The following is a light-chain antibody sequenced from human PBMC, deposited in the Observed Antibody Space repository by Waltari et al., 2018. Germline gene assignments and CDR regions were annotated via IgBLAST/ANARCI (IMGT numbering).Light chain of an antibody. CDR1: NSNIGSHA. Sequence: HSVLTQPPSASASPGQMANISCSGGNSNIGSHAVNWFHQLPGTAPKLVIYFNDHRPSGVPDRFFASRSGTSASLAISGLQSEDEGDYYCAAWDDGFVVFGGGTKLTVL. CDR3: AAWDDGFVV. J-gene: IGLJ3*02. V-gene: IGLV1-44*01. CDR2: FND.